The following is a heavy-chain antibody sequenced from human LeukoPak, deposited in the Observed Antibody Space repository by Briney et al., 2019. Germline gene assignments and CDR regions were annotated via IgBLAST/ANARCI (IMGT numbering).Heavy chain of an antibody. V-gene: IGHV1-8*01. J-gene: IGHJ3*02. D-gene: IGHD3-3*01. CDR1: GYTFTSYD. Sequence: ASVKVSCKASGYTFTSYDINWVRQATGQGLEWMGWMNPNSGNTGYAQKFQGRVTMTRNTSISTAYMELSSLRSEDTAVSYCARVVSFWSGYYGYHDAFDIWGQGTMVTVSS. CDR3: ARVVSFWSGYYGYHDAFDI. CDR2: MNPNSGNT.